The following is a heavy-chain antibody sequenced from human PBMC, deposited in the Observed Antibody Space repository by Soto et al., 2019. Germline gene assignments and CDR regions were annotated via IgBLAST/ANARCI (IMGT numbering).Heavy chain of an antibody. CDR1: GFIFDDYA. J-gene: IGHJ4*02. CDR2: TSGSGVTT. V-gene: IGHV3-23*01. Sequence: VHLLESGGGLVQPGGSLRLSCGAPGFIFDDYAMMWVRQTPGKGLEWVSATSGSGVTTYYADSVKGRFTISRDNSKNTLYLQMNSLRADDTALYYCARVHTSGWFADSWGQGTRVTVSS. D-gene: IGHD6-19*01. CDR3: ARVHTSGWFADS.